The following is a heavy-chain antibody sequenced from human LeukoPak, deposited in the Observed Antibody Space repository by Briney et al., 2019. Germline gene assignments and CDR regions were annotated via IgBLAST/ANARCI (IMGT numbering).Heavy chain of an antibody. CDR1: GFTFSSYA. CDR3: ANSEAGTTLSYYFDY. Sequence: GGSLRLSCAASGFTFSSYAMSWVRQAPGKGLEWVSAISGSGGSTYYADSVKGRFTISRDNSKNTLYLQMNSLRAEDTAVYYCANSEAGTTLSYYFDYWGQGTLVTVSS. D-gene: IGHD1-7*01. V-gene: IGHV3-23*01. J-gene: IGHJ4*02. CDR2: ISGSGGST.